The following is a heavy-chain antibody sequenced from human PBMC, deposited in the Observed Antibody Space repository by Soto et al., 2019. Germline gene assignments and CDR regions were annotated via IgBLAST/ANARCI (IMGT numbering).Heavy chain of an antibody. CDR1: GGSISSGGYY. V-gene: IGHV4-31*03. Sequence: QVQLQESGPGLVKPSQTLSLTCTVSGGSISSGGYYWSWIRQHPGKGLEWIGYIYYSGSTYYNPSLKSRVTKSVDTTKNQFSVKLSSVTAADTAVYYCARADCSGGSCLLYYWGQGTLVTVSS. CDR3: ARADCSGGSCLLYY. J-gene: IGHJ4*02. CDR2: IYYSGST. D-gene: IGHD2-15*01.